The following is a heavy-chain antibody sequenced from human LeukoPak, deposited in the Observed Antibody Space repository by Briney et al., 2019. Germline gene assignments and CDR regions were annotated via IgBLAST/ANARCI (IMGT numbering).Heavy chain of an antibody. V-gene: IGHV4-34*01. CDR1: GGSFSGYY. CDR3: ARVLRA. CDR2: INHSGST. D-gene: IGHD3-16*01. J-gene: IGHJ5*02. Sequence: PSETLSLTCAVYGGSFSGYYWSWIRQPPGKGLEWIGEINHSGSTYYNPSLKSRVTISVDTSKNQFSLKLSSVTAADTAVYYCARVLRAWGQGTLVTVSS.